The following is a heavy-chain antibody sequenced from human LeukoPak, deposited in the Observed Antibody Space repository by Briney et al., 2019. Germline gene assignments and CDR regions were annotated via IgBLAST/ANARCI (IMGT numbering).Heavy chain of an antibody. D-gene: IGHD6-13*01. CDR2: ISGSGGST. CDR1: GFTFSSYA. Sequence: GGSLRLSCAASGFTFSSYAMSWVRQAPGKGLEWVSAISGSGGSTYYADSVKGRFTISRDNAKNSLYLQMNSLRAEDTAVYYCAREVYSSSWYQFDYWGQGTLVAVSS. J-gene: IGHJ4*02. V-gene: IGHV3-23*01. CDR3: AREVYSSSWYQFDY.